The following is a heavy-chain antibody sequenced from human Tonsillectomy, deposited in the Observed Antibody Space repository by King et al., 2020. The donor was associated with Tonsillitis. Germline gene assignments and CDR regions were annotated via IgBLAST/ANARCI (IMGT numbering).Heavy chain of an antibody. CDR1: GYTFTDYY. V-gene: IGHV1-2*02. D-gene: IGHD3-3*02. J-gene: IGHJ4*02. CDR2: INHNSGGA. CDR3: ARLSENIASRDLVY. Sequence: VQLVESGAEVKKPGASVKVYCKASGYTFTDYYMHWVRQAPGQGLEWMGWINHNSGGANYAQKFQGRVTVTRDTSITTSYMELSRLTSDDTAVYYCARLSENIASRDLVYLGQGTLVTVSS.